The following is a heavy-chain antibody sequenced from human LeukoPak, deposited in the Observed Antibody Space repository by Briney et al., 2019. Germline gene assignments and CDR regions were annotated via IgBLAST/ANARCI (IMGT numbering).Heavy chain of an antibody. CDR3: ARGAEGRSSTYGMDV. V-gene: IGHV3-13*01. CDR1: GFTFSSYD. J-gene: IGHJ6*02. CDR2: IGTAGDT. D-gene: IGHD2-15*01. Sequence: GGSLRLSCAASGFTFSSYDIHWVRHATGKGLEWVSTIGTAGDTYYPGSVKGRFTISRENAKNSLYLQMNSLRAGDTAVYYCARGAEGRSSTYGMDVWGQGTTVTVSS.